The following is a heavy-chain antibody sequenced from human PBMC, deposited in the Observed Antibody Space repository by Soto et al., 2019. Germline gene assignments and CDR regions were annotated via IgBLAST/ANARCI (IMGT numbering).Heavy chain of an antibody. Sequence: QITLKESGPTLVKPTQTLTLTCTFSGFSLSTSGVGVGWIRQPPGTALEWLALIYWDDDKRYRPSLKSRLTINNDASKNQGVLTMTNTAPVDTATHYCEQSSLCSGGPDGCFAPWRQGTLVTVSS. CDR3: EQSSLCSGGPDGCFAP. CDR1: GFSLSTSGVG. D-gene: IGHD3-10*02. CDR2: IYWDDDK. J-gene: IGHJ5*02. V-gene: IGHV2-5*02.